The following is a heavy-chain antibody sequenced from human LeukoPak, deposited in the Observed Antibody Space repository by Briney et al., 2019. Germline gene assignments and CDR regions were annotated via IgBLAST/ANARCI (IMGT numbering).Heavy chain of an antibody. CDR3: TSIYCSSTSCYGHDY. Sequence: PGGSLRLSCAASGFSFSDSAMQWVRQASGKGLEWVGRIRSRANSYATAYVASLKGRFTISRDDSKNTAYLQMNSLKTEDTAVYYCTSIYCSSTSCYGHDYWGQGTLVTVSS. CDR1: GFSFSDSA. D-gene: IGHD2-2*01. V-gene: IGHV3-73*01. J-gene: IGHJ4*02. CDR2: IRSRANSYAT.